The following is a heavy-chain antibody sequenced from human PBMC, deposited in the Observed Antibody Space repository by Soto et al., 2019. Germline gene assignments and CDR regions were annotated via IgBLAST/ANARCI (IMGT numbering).Heavy chain of an antibody. Sequence: EVQLLESGGGLVQPGGSLRLSCAASGFTFTNYAMSWVRQAPGKGLEWVSTISGGGDGTYYADSVKGHFTISRDNSKNPLYVQMTSLRVEDTAIYYCAKQGLSSLKTFFSGSGCNYAVDIWGQGTMVTVSS. V-gene: IGHV3-23*01. J-gene: IGHJ3*02. D-gene: IGHD6-19*01. CDR3: AKQGLSSLKTFFSGSGCNYAVDI. CDR2: ISGGGDGT. CDR1: GFTFTNYA.